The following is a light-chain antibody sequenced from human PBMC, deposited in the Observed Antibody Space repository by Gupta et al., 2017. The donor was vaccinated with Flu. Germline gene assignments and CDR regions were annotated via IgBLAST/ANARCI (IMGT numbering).Light chain of an antibody. V-gene: IGLV2-14*01. CDR1: SSDVGGHHY. CDR3: SSYTISNTWV. J-gene: IGLJ3*02. CDR2: EVT. Sequence: QSALTQPASVSGSPGQSITISCTGTSSDVGGHHYVSWYQHHPGKAPQLLIYEVTNRPSGVSNRFSGSKSGNTASLTIFWLQAEDDSNYYCSSYTISNTWVFGGGTRVTVL.